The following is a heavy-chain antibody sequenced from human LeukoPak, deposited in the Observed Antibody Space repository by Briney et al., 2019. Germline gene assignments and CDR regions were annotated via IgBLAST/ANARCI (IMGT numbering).Heavy chain of an antibody. CDR2: IGVGSGNT. CDR1: GFTFSSSA. J-gene: IGHJ5*02. Sequence: ASVTVSCKASGFTFSSSAVQWVRQARGQRFEWIGWIGVGSGNTNYAERFQERVTITRDMSTSTAYMELSSLRSEDTAVYYCAADHDYSLSYDSYGPLDAWGQGTRVTVSS. D-gene: IGHD4-11*01. CDR3: AADHDYSLSYDSYGPLDA. V-gene: IGHV1-58*01.